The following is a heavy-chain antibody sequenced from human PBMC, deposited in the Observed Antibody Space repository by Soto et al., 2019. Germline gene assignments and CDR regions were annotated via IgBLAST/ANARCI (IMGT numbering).Heavy chain of an antibody. D-gene: IGHD6-13*01. CDR2: IDPSDSYT. Sequence: PVESLKISCKGSGYSFTSYWISWVRQMPWKGLEWMGRIDPSDSYTNYSPSFQGHVTISADKSISTAYLQWSSLKASDTAMYYCARRRRSSSWIYYYYRMDVWGQGTTVT. V-gene: IGHV5-10-1*01. CDR1: GYSFTSYW. J-gene: IGHJ6*02. CDR3: ARRRRSSSWIYYYYRMDV.